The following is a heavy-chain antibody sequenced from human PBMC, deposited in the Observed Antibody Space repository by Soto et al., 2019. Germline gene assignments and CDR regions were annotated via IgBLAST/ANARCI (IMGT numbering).Heavy chain of an antibody. CDR2: ISYDGSNK. V-gene: IGHV3-30-3*01. J-gene: IGHJ4*02. CDR1: GFTFSSYA. CDR3: ARDGYDAGATTLFDY. D-gene: IGHD1-26*01. Sequence: QVQLVESGGGVVQPGRSLRLSCAASGFTFSSYAMHWVRQAPGKGLEWVAVISYDGSNKYYADSVKGRFTISRDISKNTLYLQMNSLRAEDTAVYYCARDGYDAGATTLFDYWGQGTLVTVSS.